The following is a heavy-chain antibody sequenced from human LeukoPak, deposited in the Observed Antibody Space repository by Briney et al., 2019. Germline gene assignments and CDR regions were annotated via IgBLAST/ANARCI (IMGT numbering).Heavy chain of an antibody. V-gene: IGHV1-2*02. CDR1: GYTFTGYY. CDR2: INPNSGGT. D-gene: IGHD3-10*01. Sequence: ASVKVSCKASGYTFTGYYMHWVRQAPGQGLEWMGWINPNSGGTNYAQKFQGRVTITADESTSTAYMELSSLRSEDTAVYYCAYGPRGAIHTYYYYYMDVWGKGTTVTISS. J-gene: IGHJ6*03. CDR3: AYGPRGAIHTYYYYYMDV.